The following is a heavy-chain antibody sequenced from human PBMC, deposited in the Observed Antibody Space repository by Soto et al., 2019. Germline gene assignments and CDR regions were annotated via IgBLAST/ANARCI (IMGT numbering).Heavy chain of an antibody. CDR3: ARVHVMVVAGSTFDY. CDR1: GDSISGGSY. Sequence: SETLSLTCTVSGDSISGGSYWGWIRQPPGEGPEWIASIYHGGTTFYNPSLKSRISISVDTSKNQFSLRLTSVTAADTATYYCARVHVMVVAGSTFDYWGRGTLVTVSS. CDR2: IYHGGTT. V-gene: IGHV4-38-2*02. D-gene: IGHD6-19*01. J-gene: IGHJ4*03.